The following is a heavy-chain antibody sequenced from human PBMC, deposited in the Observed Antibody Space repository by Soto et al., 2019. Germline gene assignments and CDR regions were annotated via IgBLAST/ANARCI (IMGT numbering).Heavy chain of an antibody. J-gene: IGHJ3*02. V-gene: IGHV3-53*01. CDR3: ARRSTGYDAFDI. D-gene: IGHD2-15*01. CDR1: GFTVSSNY. Sequence: LRLSCAASGFTVSSNYMSWVRQAPGKGLEWVSVIYSGGSTYYADSVKGRFTISRDNSKNTLYLQMNSLRAEDTAVYYCARRSTGYDAFDIWGQGTMVTVSS. CDR2: IYSGGST.